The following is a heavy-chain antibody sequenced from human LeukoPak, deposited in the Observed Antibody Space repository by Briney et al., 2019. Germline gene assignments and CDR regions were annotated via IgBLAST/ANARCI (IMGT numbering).Heavy chain of an antibody. Sequence: PGGSLRLSCAASGFTFSSYGMHWVRQAPGKGLEWVAVIWYDGSNKYYADSVKGRFTISRDNSKDTLYLQMNSLRAEDTAVYYCAKDRSDSSGYPLDYWGQGTLVTVSS. CDR3: AKDRSDSSGYPLDY. V-gene: IGHV3-33*06. CDR2: IWYDGSNK. CDR1: GFTFSSYG. D-gene: IGHD3-22*01. J-gene: IGHJ4*02.